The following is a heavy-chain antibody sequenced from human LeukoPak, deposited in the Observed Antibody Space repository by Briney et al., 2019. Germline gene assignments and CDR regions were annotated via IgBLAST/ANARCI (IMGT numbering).Heavy chain of an antibody. CDR3: AAVYCSGGSCYFGD. J-gene: IGHJ4*02. Sequence: ASVKVSCKASGYTFTSYDINWVRQAPGQGLEWMGWMNPNSGNTGYAQKFQGRVTMTRNTSISTAYMELSSLRSEDTAVYYCAAVYCSGGSCYFGDWGQGTLVTVSS. V-gene: IGHV1-8*01. CDR1: GYTFTSYD. CDR2: MNPNSGNT. D-gene: IGHD2-15*01.